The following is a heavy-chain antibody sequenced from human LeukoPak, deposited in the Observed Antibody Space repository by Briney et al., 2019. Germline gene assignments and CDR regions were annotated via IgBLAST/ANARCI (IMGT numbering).Heavy chain of an antibody. D-gene: IGHD6-13*01. CDR2: IYYSGST. V-gene: IGHV4-59*01. CDR1: GGSISSYY. J-gene: IGHJ4*02. CDR3: ARGLGGYSSSPPTY. Sequence: SETLSLTCTVSGGSISSYYWSWIRQPPGKGLEWVGYIYYSGSTNYNPSLKSRVAISVDTSKNQFSLKLSSVTAADTAVYYCARGLGGYSSSPPTYWGQGTLVTVSS.